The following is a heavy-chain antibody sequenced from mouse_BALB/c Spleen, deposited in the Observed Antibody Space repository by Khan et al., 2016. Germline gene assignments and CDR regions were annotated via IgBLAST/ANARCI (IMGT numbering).Heavy chain of an antibody. Sequence: EVELVESGGGLVKPGGSLKLSCAASGFTFSSYAMSWVRQTPEKRLEWVASISSGGSTYYPDSVKGRFTISRDNARNILNLQMSSLRSEETAMYYCAREDYGNYGDYFDYWGQGTTLTVSS. J-gene: IGHJ2*01. CDR1: GFTFSSYA. CDR3: AREDYGNYGDYFDY. CDR2: ISSGGST. V-gene: IGHV5-6-5*01. D-gene: IGHD2-1*01.